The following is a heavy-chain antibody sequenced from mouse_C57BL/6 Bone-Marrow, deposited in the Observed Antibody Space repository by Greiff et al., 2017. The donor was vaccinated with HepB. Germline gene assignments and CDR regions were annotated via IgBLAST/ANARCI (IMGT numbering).Heavy chain of an antibody. V-gene: IGHV1-63*01. D-gene: IGHD1-1*01. Sequence: QVQLQQFGAELVRLGTSVKMSCKASGYIFTNYWIGWAKQRPGHGLEWIGDIYPGGGYTNYNEKFKGKATLTADKSSSTAYMQFSSLTSEDSAIYYGARTGYYGSSFAYWGQGTLVTVSA. CDR3: ARTGYYGSSFAY. CDR2: IYPGGGYT. CDR1: GYIFTNYW. J-gene: IGHJ3*01.